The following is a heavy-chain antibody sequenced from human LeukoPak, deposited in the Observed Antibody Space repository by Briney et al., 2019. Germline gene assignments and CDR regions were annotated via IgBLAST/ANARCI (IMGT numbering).Heavy chain of an antibody. V-gene: IGHV3-7*04. CDR2: IKQDGSEK. D-gene: IGHD5-18*01. CDR1: GFTFSSYW. CDR3: GGGQGYSYGYPPNFDY. J-gene: IGHJ4*02. Sequence: GGSLRLSCAASGFTFSSYWMSWVRQAPGKGLEWVANIKQDGSEKYYVDSVKGRFTISRDNAKNSLYLQMNSLRAEDTAVYYCGGGQGYSYGYPPNFDYWGQGTLVTGSS.